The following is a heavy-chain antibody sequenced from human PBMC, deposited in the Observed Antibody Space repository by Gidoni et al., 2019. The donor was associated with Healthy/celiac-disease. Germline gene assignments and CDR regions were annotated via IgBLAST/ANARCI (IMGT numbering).Heavy chain of an antibody. CDR1: GFTFSTYA. CDR2: ISGSGGST. Sequence: EVQLLESGGGLVQPGGSLRLPCAASGFTFSTYAMSWVRQAPGKGLEWVSAISGSGGSTYYADSVKVRFTISRDNSKNTLYLQMNSLRAEDTAVYYCAKGPRGYSYGGAPYFDYWGQGTLVTVSS. J-gene: IGHJ4*02. V-gene: IGHV3-23*01. D-gene: IGHD5-18*01. CDR3: AKGPRGYSYGGAPYFDY.